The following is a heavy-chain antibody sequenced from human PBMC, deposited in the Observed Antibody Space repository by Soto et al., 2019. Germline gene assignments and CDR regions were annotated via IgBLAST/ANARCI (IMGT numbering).Heavy chain of an antibody. CDR2: INSDGSST. J-gene: IGHJ4*02. CDR3: TRVPRDGSHSSGYSYTFDY. D-gene: IGHD3-22*01. Sequence: GGSLRLSCAASGLTFSSYWMHWVRQAPGKGLVWVSRINSDGSSTSYADSVKGRFTISRDNAKNTLYLQMNSLRAEDTAVYYCTRVPRDGSHSSGYSYTFDYWGQGTLVTVSS. CDR1: GLTFSSYW. V-gene: IGHV3-74*01.